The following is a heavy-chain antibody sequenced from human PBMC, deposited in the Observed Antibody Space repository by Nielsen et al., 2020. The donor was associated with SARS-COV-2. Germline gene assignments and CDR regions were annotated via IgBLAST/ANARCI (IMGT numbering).Heavy chain of an antibody. D-gene: IGHD4-23*01. J-gene: IGHJ4*02. CDR2: IKQNGSDK. Sequence: WIRQPPGKGLEWVASIKQNGSDKYYVDSVKGRFTISRDNAKNSLYLQMNSLRTEDTAVYYCARDLGGGGNPPLDHWGQGTLVTVSS. V-gene: IGHV3-7*03. CDR3: ARDLGGGGNPPLDH.